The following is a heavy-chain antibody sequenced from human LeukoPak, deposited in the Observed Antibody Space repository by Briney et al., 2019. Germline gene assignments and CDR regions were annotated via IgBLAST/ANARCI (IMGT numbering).Heavy chain of an antibody. CDR3: ARRDGLRRWFDP. CDR1: GGSISSYY. CDR2: IYYSGST. D-gene: IGHD5-24*01. J-gene: IGHJ5*02. V-gene: IGHV4-59*12. Sequence: PSETLSLTCTVSGGSISSYYWSWIRQPPGKGLKWIGYIYYSGSTSYSPSLRSRVTISVDTSKNQFSLKLSSVTAADTAVYYCARRDGLRRWFDPWGQGTLVTVSS.